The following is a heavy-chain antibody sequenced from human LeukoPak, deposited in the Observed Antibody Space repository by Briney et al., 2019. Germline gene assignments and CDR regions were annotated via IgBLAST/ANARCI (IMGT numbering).Heavy chain of an antibody. CDR1: GFTFSSYA. CDR2: LSGSARST. Sequence: GGSLRLSCAASGFTFSSYAMSWVRQAPGKGLEWVSSLSGSARSTYYADSVKGRFTISRDNSKNTLYLQMNSLRAEDTAVYYCAKDSLLCSSTSCYAWYFDLWGRGTLVTVSS. CDR3: AKDSLLCSSTSCYAWYFDL. J-gene: IGHJ2*01. V-gene: IGHV3-23*01. D-gene: IGHD2-2*01.